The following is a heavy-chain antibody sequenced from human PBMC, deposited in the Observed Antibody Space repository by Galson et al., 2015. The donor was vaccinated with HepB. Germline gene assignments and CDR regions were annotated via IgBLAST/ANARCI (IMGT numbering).Heavy chain of an antibody. CDR3: ARDFYYASGMR. Sequence: SLRLSCAASGFTFSSYWMHWVRQAPGKGLMWVSRINSDGSTTNYADSVKGRFTISRDNAKNTLYLQMNSLRAEDTAVYYCARDFYYASGMRWGQGTLVTVSS. J-gene: IGHJ4*02. D-gene: IGHD3-10*01. CDR2: INSDGSTT. CDR1: GFTFSSYW. V-gene: IGHV3-74*01.